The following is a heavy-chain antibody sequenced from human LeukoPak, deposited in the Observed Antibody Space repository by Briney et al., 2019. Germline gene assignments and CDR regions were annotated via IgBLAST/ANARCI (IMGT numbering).Heavy chain of an antibody. CDR1: GFTFSSYW. CDR3: AREGGIAVAAALDY. D-gene: IGHD6-19*01. CDR2: INSDGSST. V-gene: IGHV3-74*01. Sequence: GGSLRLSCAASGFTFSSYWMPWVRQAPGKGLVWVSRINSDGSSTSYADSVKGRFTISRDNAKNTLYLQMNSLRAEDTAVYYCAREGGIAVAAALDYWGQGTLVTVSS. J-gene: IGHJ4*02.